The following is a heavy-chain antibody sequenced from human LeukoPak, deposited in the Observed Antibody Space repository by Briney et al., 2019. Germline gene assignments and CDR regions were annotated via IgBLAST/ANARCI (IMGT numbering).Heavy chain of an antibody. CDR2: ISLDGSRK. CDR1: GLTFTSHG. CDR3: ARDRAVSWLDS. Sequence: PGGSLRLSCAASGLTFTSHGFHWVRQAPGRGLEWLTFISLDGSRKSYADSVKGRFTFSRDDSKNTLYLEMNSLRAEGTATYYCARDRAVSWLDSWGLGTLVTVSS. J-gene: IGHJ5*01. D-gene: IGHD3-10*01. V-gene: IGHV3-33*05.